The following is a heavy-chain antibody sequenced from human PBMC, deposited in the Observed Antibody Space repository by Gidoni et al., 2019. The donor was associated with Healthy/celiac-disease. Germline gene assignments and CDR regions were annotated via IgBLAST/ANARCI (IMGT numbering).Heavy chain of an antibody. CDR2: ISWNSGSI. CDR1: GFTFDDYA. D-gene: IGHD2-15*01. Sequence: EVQLVEPGGGLVQPGRSLRLSCAASGFTFDDYAMHWVRQAPGKGLEWVSGISWNSGSIGYADSVKCRFTISRDNAKNSLYLQMNSLRAEDTALYYCAKDENPLLFGCSGGSCSYFDYWGQGTLVTVSS. V-gene: IGHV3-9*01. J-gene: IGHJ4*02. CDR3: AKDENPLLFGCSGGSCSYFDY.